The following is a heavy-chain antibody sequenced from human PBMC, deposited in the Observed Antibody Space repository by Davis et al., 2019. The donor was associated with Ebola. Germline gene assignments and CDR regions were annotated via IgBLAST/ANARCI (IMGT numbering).Heavy chain of an antibody. CDR2: INYSGTT. J-gene: IGHJ1*01. Sequence: SETLSLTCTVSGGSLSGHYWSWIRQPPGKGLEWIGYINYSGTTNYSPSLKSRVTISADTSKKQFSLKLTSVTAADTAVYYCALVVPGALPRAEYFQHWGQGTLVTVSS. CDR3: ALVVPGALPRAEYFQH. D-gene: IGHD2-2*01. V-gene: IGHV4-59*08. CDR1: GGSLSGHY.